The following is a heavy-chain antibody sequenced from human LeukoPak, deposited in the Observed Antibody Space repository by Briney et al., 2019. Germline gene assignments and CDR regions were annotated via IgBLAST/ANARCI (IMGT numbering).Heavy chain of an antibody. D-gene: IGHD3-10*02. CDR1: GGSFSGYY. CDR3: ARGGTLFTYFDS. Sequence: PSDTLSLTCAVYGGSFSGYYWNWIRQPAGQGLEWLGRIYYTGNTAYNPSLESRLTMSLDTAKNQFSLKVTSVTAADTAVYYCARGGTLFTYFDSWGQGTLVTVSS. V-gene: IGHV4-59*10. J-gene: IGHJ4*02. CDR2: IYYTGNT.